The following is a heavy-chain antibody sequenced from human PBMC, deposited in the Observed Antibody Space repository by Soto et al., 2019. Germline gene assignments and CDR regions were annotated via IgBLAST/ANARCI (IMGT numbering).Heavy chain of an antibody. CDR2: FIPIFSFA. CDR3: ARGLPWGWFDS. D-gene: IGHD1-26*01. V-gene: IGHV1-69*01. J-gene: IGHJ5*01. CDR1: GGTFSSYA. Sequence: QVQLVQSGAEVKKPGSSVRVSCKSSGGTFSSYAISWVRQAPGQGLQWLGGFIPIFSFAKVAESFQGRVTVTADESTATAYMDLSSLNSDDTAVYYCARGLPWGWFDSWGQGTLVTVSS.